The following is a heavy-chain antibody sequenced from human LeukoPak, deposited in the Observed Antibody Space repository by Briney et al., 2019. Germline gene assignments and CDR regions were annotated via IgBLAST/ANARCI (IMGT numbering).Heavy chain of an antibody. CDR3: ARVFWSGSHWFDP. D-gene: IGHD3-3*01. CDR1: GYSFTSYW. Sequence: GESLKISCKGSGYSFTSYWIGWVRQMPGKGLEWMGIIYVGDSDTRYSPSFQGQVTISADKSIMTAYLQWSSLKASDTAIYYCARVFWSGSHWFDPWGQGTLVTVSS. J-gene: IGHJ5*02. V-gene: IGHV5-51*01. CDR2: IYVGDSDT.